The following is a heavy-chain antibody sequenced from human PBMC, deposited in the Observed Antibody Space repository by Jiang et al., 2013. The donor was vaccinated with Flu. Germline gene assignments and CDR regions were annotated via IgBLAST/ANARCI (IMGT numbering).Heavy chain of an antibody. CDR3: ARSRGWFGEGPSVYYGMDV. CDR2: IDWDDDK. D-gene: IGHD3-10*01. Sequence: KPTQTLTLTCTFSGFSLSTSGMCVSWIRQPPGKALEWLARIDWDDDKYYSTSLKTRLTISKDTSKNQVVLTMTNMDPVDTATYYCARSRGWFGEGPSVYYGMDVWGKRDHGHRLL. CDR1: GFSLSTSGMC. J-gene: IGHJ6*04. V-gene: IGHV2-70*11.